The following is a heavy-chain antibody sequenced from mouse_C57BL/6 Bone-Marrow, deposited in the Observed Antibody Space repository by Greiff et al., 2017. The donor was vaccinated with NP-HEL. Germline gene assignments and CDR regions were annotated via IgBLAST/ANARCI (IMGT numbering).Heavy chain of an antibody. CDR1: GFSLTSYG. CDR2: IWSGGST. CDR3: ATLYYYGSRDYAMDY. Sequence: VQGVESGPGLVQPSQSLSITCTVSGFSLTSYGVHWVRQSPGKGLEWLGVIWSGGSTDYNAAFISRLSISKDNSKSQVFFKMNSLQADDTAIYYCATLYYYGSRDYAMDYWGQGTSVTVSS. D-gene: IGHD1-1*01. J-gene: IGHJ4*01. V-gene: IGHV2-2*01.